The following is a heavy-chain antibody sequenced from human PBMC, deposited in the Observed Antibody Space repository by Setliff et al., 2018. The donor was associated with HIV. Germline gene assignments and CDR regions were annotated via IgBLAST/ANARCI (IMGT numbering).Heavy chain of an antibody. Sequence: SETLSLTCSVSSGSISSNYYWSWIRQPPGKGLEWIGNVHFSGSTYYNPSLKSRVTIHVATSQRQFFLSLSSVTAADTAVYYCARPALGIGGGAMFDSWGQGTLVTVSS. CDR2: VHFSGST. V-gene: IGHV4-39*01. J-gene: IGHJ4*02. D-gene: IGHD3-3*01. CDR3: ARPALGIGGGAMFDS. CDR1: SGSISSNYY.